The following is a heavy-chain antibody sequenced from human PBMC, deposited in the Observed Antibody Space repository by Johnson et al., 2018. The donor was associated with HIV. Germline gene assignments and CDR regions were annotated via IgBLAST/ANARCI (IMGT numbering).Heavy chain of an antibody. D-gene: IGHD3-9*01. J-gene: IGHJ3*02. CDR1: GFTVSRNY. Sequence: VQLVESGGGLIQPGGSLRLSCAVFGFTVSRNYMSWVRQAPGKGMEWVSVIHSGGSTYYADSVKGRFTISRDNSKNTLYLQMNSLRAEDTAVYYCARDDILTGYYDAFDIWGQGTLVMVSS. V-gene: IGHV3-53*01. CDR3: ARDDILTGYYDAFDI. CDR2: IHSGGST.